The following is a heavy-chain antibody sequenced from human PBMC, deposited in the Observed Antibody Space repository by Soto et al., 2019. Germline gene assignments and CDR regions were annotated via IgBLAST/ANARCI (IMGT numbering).Heavy chain of an antibody. V-gene: IGHV3-74*01. Sequence: PGGSLRLSCAASGFTFSSYWMHWVRQAPGKGLVWVSRINSDGTGTIYADSVKGRFTISRDNAKNTLYLQMNSLRAEDTAVYFCARDQKSCINTNCWSQSDWGKGSLVTVSS. D-gene: IGHD2-2*01. CDR2: INSDGTGT. J-gene: IGHJ4*02. CDR1: GFTFSSYW. CDR3: ARDQKSCINTNCWSQSD.